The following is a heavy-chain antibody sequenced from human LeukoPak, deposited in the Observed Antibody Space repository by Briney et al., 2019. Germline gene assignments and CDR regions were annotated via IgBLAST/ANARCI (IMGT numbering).Heavy chain of an antibody. J-gene: IGHJ3*02. Sequence: PGGSLRLSCAASGFTFSSYAMHWVRQAPGKGLEWVAVISYDGSNKYYADSVKGRFTISRDNSKNTLYLQMNSLRAEDTAVYYCARDLSLDGWYGDAFDIWGQGTMVTVSS. D-gene: IGHD6-19*01. CDR2: ISYDGSNK. CDR3: ARDLSLDGWYGDAFDI. V-gene: IGHV3-30-3*01. CDR1: GFTFSSYA.